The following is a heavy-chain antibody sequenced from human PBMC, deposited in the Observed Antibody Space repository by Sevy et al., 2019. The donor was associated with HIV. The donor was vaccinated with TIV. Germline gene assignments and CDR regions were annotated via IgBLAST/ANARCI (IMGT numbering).Heavy chain of an antibody. CDR3: ARDQPRNRGFDY. D-gene: IGHD2-21*01. Sequence: GGSLRLSCAASGFSFTSYSMNWVRQAPGKGLEWVSYISSSSSTIYYADSVKGRFTTSRDNAKNSLFLQMNSLRAEDTAVYYCARDQPRNRGFDYWGQGTLVTVSS. CDR2: ISSSSSTI. CDR1: GFSFTSYS. V-gene: IGHV3-48*01. J-gene: IGHJ4*02.